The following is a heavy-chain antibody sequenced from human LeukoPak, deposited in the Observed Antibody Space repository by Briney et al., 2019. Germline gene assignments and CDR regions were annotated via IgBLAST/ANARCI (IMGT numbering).Heavy chain of an antibody. J-gene: IGHJ4*02. CDR1: GFTFSSYA. V-gene: IGHV3-7*01. CDR3: ARGTRVIDY. CDR2: IKQDGSEK. D-gene: IGHD4-23*01. Sequence: PGGSLRLSCAASGFTFSSYAMSWVRQAPGKGLEWVANIKQDGSEKYYVDSVKGRFTISRDNAKNSLYLQMNSLRAEDTAVYYCARGTRVIDYWGQGTLVTVSS.